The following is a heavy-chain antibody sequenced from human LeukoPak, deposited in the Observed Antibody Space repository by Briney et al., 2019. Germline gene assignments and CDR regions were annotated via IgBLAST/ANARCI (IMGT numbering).Heavy chain of an antibody. CDR1: GYSISSGYY. D-gene: IGHD3-22*01. J-gene: IGHJ4*02. CDR3: ARGFDYYDSSGYYYRRPFAY. V-gene: IGHV4-38-2*02. Sequence: SETLSLTCTVSGYSISSGYYWGWIRQPPGKGLEWIGSIYHSGSTYYNPSLKSRVTISVDTSKNQFSLKLSSVTAADTAVYYCARGFDYYDSSGYYYRRPFAYWGQGTLDTVSS. CDR2: IYHSGST.